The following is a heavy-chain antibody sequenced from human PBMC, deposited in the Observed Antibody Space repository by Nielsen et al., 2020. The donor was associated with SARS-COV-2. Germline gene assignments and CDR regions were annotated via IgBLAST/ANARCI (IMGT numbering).Heavy chain of an antibody. CDR1: GGSFSGYY. Sequence: SETLSLTCAVYGGSFSGYYWSWIRQPPGKGLEWIGYIYHSGSTYYNPSLKSRVTISVDRSKNQFSLKLSSVTAADTAVYYCARTGIAVAGILGPWGQGTLVTVSS. CDR3: ARTGIAVAGILGP. V-gene: IGHV4-34*01. CDR2: IYHSGST. J-gene: IGHJ5*02. D-gene: IGHD6-19*01.